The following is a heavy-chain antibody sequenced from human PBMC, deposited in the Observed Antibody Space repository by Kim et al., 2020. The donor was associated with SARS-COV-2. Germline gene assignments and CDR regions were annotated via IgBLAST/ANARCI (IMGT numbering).Heavy chain of an antibody. CDR3: AKSRRDFWSGYYGGDGMDV. CDR2: ISYDGTNK. CDR1: GFTFRSYG. Sequence: GGSLRLSCAASGFTFRSYGMHWVRQAPGKGLEWVAVISYDGTNKYYADSVKARFTISRDNSKNTLSLQMNSLRAEDAAVYYCAKSRRDFWSGYYGGDGMDVWGQGTTLTVS. J-gene: IGHJ6*02. D-gene: IGHD3-3*01. V-gene: IGHV3-30*18.